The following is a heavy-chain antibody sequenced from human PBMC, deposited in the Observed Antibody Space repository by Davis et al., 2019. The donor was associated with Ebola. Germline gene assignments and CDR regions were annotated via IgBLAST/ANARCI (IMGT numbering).Heavy chain of an antibody. D-gene: IGHD6-13*01. CDR2: IDPSDSYT. CDR1: GYSFTNYW. J-gene: IGHJ4*02. Sequence: GESLKISCKGSGYSFTNYWITWVRQMPGKGLEWMGRIDPSDSYTNYSPSFQGHVTISADKSISTAYLQWSSLKASDTAMYYCATGGKEATGTDYWGQGTLVTVTS. CDR3: ATGGKEATGTDY. V-gene: IGHV5-10-1*01.